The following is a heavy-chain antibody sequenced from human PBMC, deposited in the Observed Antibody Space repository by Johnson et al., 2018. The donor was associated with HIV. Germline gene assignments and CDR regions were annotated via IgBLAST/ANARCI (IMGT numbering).Heavy chain of an antibody. D-gene: IGHD3-16*02. CDR1: GFTFSDYY. J-gene: IGHJ3*02. Sequence: QVHLVESGGGLVKPGGSLRLSCAASGFTFSDYYMSWIRQAPGKGLEWVAFIRYDGSNKYYADSVKGRFTISRDNSKNTLYLQMNSLRAEDTAVYYCARESIEGLSDAFDIWGQGTMVTVSS. CDR2: IRYDGSNK. V-gene: IGHV3-30*02. CDR3: ARESIEGLSDAFDI.